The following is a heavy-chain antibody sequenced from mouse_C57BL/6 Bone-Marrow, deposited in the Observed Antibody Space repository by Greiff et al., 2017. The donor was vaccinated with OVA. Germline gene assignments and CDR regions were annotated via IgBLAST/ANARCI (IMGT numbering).Heavy chain of an antibody. J-gene: IGHJ1*03. CDR3: APGSYRYFDV. D-gene: IGHD6-1*01. CDR2: IYPRDGST. V-gene: IGHV1-85*01. Sequence: VKLMESGPELVKPGASVKLSCKASGYTFTSYDINWVKQRPGQGLEWIGWIYPRDGSTKYNEKFKGKATLTVDTSSSTAYMELHSLTSEDSAVYFCAPGSYRYFDVWAQGPRSPSP. CDR1: GYTFTSYD.